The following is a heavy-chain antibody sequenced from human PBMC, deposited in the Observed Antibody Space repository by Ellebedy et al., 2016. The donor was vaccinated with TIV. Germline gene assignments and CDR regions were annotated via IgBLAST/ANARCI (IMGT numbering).Heavy chain of an antibody. CDR1: GFTFSSYW. D-gene: IGHD6-19*01. CDR2: IKQDGSQT. J-gene: IGHJ4*02. V-gene: IGHV3-7*04. Sequence: GESLKISCAASGFTFSSYWMSWVRQAPGKGLEWVANIKQDGSQTNYVDSVKGRFTISRDNAKNSLYLQMNSLRSEDTAVYYCARGSGWINDYWGQGTLVTVSS. CDR3: ARGSGWINDY.